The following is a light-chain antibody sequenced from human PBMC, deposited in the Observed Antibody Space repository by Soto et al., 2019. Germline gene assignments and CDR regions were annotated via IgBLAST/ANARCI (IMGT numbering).Light chain of an antibody. CDR3: SSYTSSSIYV. Sequence: ALTQPASVSGFPGQSITISCTGTSSDVGGYNYVSWYQQHPGKAPKLMIYDVSNRPSGVSNRFSGSKSGNTASLTISGLQAEDEADYYCSSYTSSSIYVFGTGTKLTVL. CDR1: SSDVGGYNY. V-gene: IGLV2-14*01. CDR2: DVS. J-gene: IGLJ1*01.